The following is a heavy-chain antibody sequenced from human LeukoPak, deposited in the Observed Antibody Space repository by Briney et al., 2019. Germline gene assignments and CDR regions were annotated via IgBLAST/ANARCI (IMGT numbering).Heavy chain of an antibody. Sequence: GGSLRLSCAASGFTFTNYAMSWVRQAPGKGLEWVSAISGGGVSTYYADSVKGRFTISRDNSKNTLYLQMHSLGVEDTAIYYCAKDLGGIAASGPYWYFGLWGHGTLVTVSS. CDR3: AKDLGGIAASGPYWYFGL. J-gene: IGHJ2*01. CDR2: ISGGGVST. CDR1: GFTFTNYA. V-gene: IGHV3-23*01. D-gene: IGHD6-13*01.